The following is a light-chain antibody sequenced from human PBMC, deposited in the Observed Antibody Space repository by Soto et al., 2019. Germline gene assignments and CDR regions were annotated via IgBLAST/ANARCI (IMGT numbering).Light chain of an antibody. Sequence: ETVLTQSPATLSLSPGERATLSCRASQSVSTYLAWYQQKPGQAPRLLTYDASNRATGIPARFSGSGSGTDFTLTISSLEPEDFATYYCQHYNSYSEAFGQGTKVDIK. J-gene: IGKJ1*01. CDR2: DAS. CDR3: QHYNSYSEA. CDR1: QSVSTY. V-gene: IGKV3-11*01.